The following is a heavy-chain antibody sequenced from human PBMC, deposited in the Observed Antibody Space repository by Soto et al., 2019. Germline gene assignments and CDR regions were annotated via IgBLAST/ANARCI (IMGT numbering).Heavy chain of an antibody. V-gene: IGHV5-51*01. CDR3: ARVPSGWNYPFSSFDY. CDR1: GYDFTIYW. Sequence: PGESLKISCKGSGYDFTIYWIGWVRQMPGKGLEWLGIIYPGDSDTRYSPSFQGQVTISADKSINTAYLQWTSLKASDTAMYYCARVPSGWNYPFSSFDYWGQGTLVTVSS. J-gene: IGHJ4*02. CDR2: IYPGDSDT. D-gene: IGHD1-7*01.